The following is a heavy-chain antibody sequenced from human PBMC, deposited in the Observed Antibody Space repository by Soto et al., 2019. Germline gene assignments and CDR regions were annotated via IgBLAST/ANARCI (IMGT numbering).Heavy chain of an antibody. CDR2: IYPNDSDT. CDR3: AAGYTTGLDAFDV. J-gene: IGHJ3*01. V-gene: IGHV5-51*01. Sequence: GESLKISCKGSGYTFPNYWIGWVRQMPGKGLDWMGMIYPNDSDTRYSPSFQGQVTISTDKYITTAYLQWSSLKASDTAMYYCAAGYTTGLDAFDVWGQGTMVTVSS. D-gene: IGHD6-19*01. CDR1: GYTFPNYW.